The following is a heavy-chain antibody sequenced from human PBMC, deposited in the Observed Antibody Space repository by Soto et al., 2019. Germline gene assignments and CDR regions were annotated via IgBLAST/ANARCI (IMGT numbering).Heavy chain of an antibody. D-gene: IGHD4-17*01. CDR2: ISAYNGNT. V-gene: IGHV1-18*01. CDR3: ARCCYGDSFDAFDI. Sequence: ASVKVSCKASGYTFTSYGISWVRQAPGQGLEWMGWISAYNGNTNYAQKLQGRVTMTTDTSTSTAYMELRSLRSDDTAVYYCARCCYGDSFDAFDIWGQGTMVTVSS. J-gene: IGHJ3*02. CDR1: GYTFTSYG.